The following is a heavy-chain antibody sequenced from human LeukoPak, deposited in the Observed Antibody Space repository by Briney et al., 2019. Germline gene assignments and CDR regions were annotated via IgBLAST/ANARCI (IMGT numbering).Heavy chain of an antibody. CDR2: ISYDGSNK. V-gene: IGHV3-30-3*01. D-gene: IGHD1-20*01. CDR1: GFTFSSYA. Sequence: GGSLRLSCAASGFTFSSYAMHWVRQAPGKGLEWVAVISYDGSNKYYADSVKGRFTISRDNSKNTLYLQMNSLRAEDTAVYYCARDLTGTGASAFDIWGQGTMVTVSS. J-gene: IGHJ3*02. CDR3: ARDLTGTGASAFDI.